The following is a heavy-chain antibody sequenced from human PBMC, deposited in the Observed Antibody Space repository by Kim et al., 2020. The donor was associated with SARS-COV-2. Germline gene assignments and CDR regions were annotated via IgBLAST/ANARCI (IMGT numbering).Heavy chain of an antibody. CDR1: GYSFTSYW. CDR2: IYPGDSDT. V-gene: IGHV5-51*01. J-gene: IGHJ5*02. CDR3: ARSIVGYCSSTSCFWFDP. Sequence: GESLKISCKGSGYSFTSYWIGWVRQMPGKGLEWMGIIYPGDSDTRYSPSFQGQVTISADKSISTAYLQWSSLKASDTAMYYCARSIVGYCSSTSCFWFDPWGQGTLDTVSS. D-gene: IGHD2-2*01.